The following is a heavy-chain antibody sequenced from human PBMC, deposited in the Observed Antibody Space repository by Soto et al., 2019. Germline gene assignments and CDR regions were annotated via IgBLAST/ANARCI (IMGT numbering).Heavy chain of an antibody. Sequence: SVKVSCKASGFTFTSSAVQWVRQARGQRLEWIGWIVVGSGNTNYAQKFQERVTMTTDTSTSTAYMELRSLRSDDTAVYYCARGGNRWLNFDYWGQGTLVTVSS. J-gene: IGHJ4*02. CDR3: ARGGNRWLNFDY. D-gene: IGHD5-12*01. V-gene: IGHV1-58*01. CDR2: IVVGSGNT. CDR1: GFTFTSSA.